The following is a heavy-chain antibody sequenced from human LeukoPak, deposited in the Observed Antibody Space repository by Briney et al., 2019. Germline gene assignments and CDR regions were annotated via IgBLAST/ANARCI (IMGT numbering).Heavy chain of an antibody. D-gene: IGHD3-16*01. J-gene: IGHJ6*03. CDR1: GYTFTGYY. CDR2: INPNSGGT. CDR3: ARSLGKYYYYYMDV. V-gene: IGHV1-2*02. Sequence: GASVKVSCKASGYTFTGYYMHWVRQAPGQGLEWMGWINPNSGGTNYAQKLQGRVTMTRDTSISTAYMELSRLRSDDTAAYYCARSLGKYYYYYMDVWGKGTTVTVSS.